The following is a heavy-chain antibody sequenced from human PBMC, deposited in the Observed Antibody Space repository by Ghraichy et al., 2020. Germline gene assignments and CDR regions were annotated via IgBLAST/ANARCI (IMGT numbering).Heavy chain of an antibody. CDR3: ATVRYCSGGSCYRLGGYSYGYGTLDY. D-gene: IGHD2-15*01. CDR2: FDPEDGET. CDR1: GYTLTELS. Sequence: ASVKVSCKVSGYTLTELSMHWVRQAPGKGLEWMGGFDPEDGETIYAQKFQGRVTMTEDTSTDTAYMELSSLRSEDTAVYYWATVRYCSGGSCYRLGGYSYGYGTLDYWGQGTLVTVSS. J-gene: IGHJ4*02. V-gene: IGHV1-24*01.